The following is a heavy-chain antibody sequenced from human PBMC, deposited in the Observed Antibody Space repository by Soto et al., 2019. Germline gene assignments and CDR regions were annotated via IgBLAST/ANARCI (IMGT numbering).Heavy chain of an antibody. CDR2: MNPNSGNT. D-gene: IGHD2-2*01. V-gene: IGHV1-8*01. J-gene: IGHJ5*02. Sequence: ASVKVSCKASGYTFTSYDINWVRQATGQGLEWMGWMNPNSGNTGYAQKFQGRVTMTRNTSISTAYMELSSLRSEDTAVYYCARSYCSSTSCYNWFDPWGQGTLVTVSS. CDR3: ARSYCSSTSCYNWFDP. CDR1: GYTFTSYD.